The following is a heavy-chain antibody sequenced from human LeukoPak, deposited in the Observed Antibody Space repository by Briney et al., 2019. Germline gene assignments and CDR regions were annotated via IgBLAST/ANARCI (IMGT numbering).Heavy chain of an antibody. Sequence: GGSLRLSCAASGFTFSSYAMSWVRQAPRKGLEWVSSISTGSNHIHYADSVKGRFTISRDNAKNSLYLQMNSLRAEDTAVYYCASVYYWGQGTLVTVSS. CDR2: ISTGSNHI. CDR1: GFTFSSYA. J-gene: IGHJ4*02. D-gene: IGHD2-8*01. CDR3: ASVYY. V-gene: IGHV3-21*01.